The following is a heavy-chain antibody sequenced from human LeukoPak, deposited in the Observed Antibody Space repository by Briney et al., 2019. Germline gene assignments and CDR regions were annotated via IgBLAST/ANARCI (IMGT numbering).Heavy chain of an antibody. J-gene: IGHJ5*02. CDR2: IYTSGST. Sequence: PSQTLSLTCTVSGGSISSGSYYWGWIRQPAGKGLEWIGRIYTSGSTKYNPSLKSRVTISVDTSKNQFSLKLSSVTAADTAVYYCARDKRYCSSTSCYFRFDPWGQGTLVTVSS. CDR1: GGSISSGSYY. D-gene: IGHD2-2*01. CDR3: ARDKRYCSSTSCYFRFDP. V-gene: IGHV4-61*02.